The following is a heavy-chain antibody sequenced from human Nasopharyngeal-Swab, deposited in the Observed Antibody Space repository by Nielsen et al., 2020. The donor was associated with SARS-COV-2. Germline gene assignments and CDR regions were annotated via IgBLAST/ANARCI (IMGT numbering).Heavy chain of an antibody. CDR1: GGSFSSYY. D-gene: IGHD3-22*01. CDR2: IYYSGST. Sequence: GSLRLSCAVYGGSFSSYYWSWIRQPPGKGLEWIGYIYYSGSTNYNPSLKSRVTISVDTSKNQFSLKLSSVTAADTAVYYCARNLVGYYYDMVGAFDIWGQGTMVTVSS. CDR3: ARNLVGYYYDMVGAFDI. J-gene: IGHJ3*02. V-gene: IGHV4-59*13.